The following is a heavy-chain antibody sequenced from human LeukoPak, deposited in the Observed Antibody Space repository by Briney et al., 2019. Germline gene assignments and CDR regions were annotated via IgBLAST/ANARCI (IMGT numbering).Heavy chain of an antibody. CDR1: GGSISSGGYY. CDR2: IYYSGST. J-gene: IGHJ6*02. Sequence: SQTLSLTCTVSGGSISSGGYYWSWIRQHPGKGLEWIGYIYYSGSTYYNPSLKSRVTISVDTSKNQFSLKPSSVTAADTAVYYCARDQFLRGYDSSGYYFHYYGMDVWGQGTTVTVSS. CDR3: ARDQFLRGYDSSGYYFHYYGMDV. D-gene: IGHD3-22*01. V-gene: IGHV4-31*03.